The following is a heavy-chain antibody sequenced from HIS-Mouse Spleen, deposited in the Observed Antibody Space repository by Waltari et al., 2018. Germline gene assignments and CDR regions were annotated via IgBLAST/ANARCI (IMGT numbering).Heavy chain of an antibody. CDR2: IYYSGST. CDR3: ARDPSDYDFWSGSWRAFDI. Sequence: QLQLQESGPGLVKPSETLSLTCTVSGGSISSSSYYWGGIRQPPGKGLEWIGSIYYSGSTYYNPSLKSRVTISVDTSKNQFSLKLSSVTAADTAVYYCARDPSDYDFWSGSWRAFDIWGQGTTVTVSS. J-gene: IGHJ3*02. D-gene: IGHD3-3*01. CDR1: GGSISSSSYY. V-gene: IGHV4-39*07.